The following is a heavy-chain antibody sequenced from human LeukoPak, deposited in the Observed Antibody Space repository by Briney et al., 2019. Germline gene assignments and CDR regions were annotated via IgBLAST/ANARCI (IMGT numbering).Heavy chain of an antibody. D-gene: IGHD3-16*01. CDR2: ISSSSSYI. CDR1: GFTFSSYS. V-gene: IGHV3-21*01. Sequence: PGGSLRLSCAASGFTFSSYSMNWVRQAPGKGLEWVSSISSSSSYIYYADSVKGRFTISRDNSKNTLYLQMNSLRAEDTAVYYCAKDKAPKVVGGLDYWGQGTLVTVSS. CDR3: AKDKAPKVVGGLDY. J-gene: IGHJ4*02.